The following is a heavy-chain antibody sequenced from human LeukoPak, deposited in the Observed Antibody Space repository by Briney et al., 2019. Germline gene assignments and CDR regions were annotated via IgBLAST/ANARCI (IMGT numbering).Heavy chain of an antibody. J-gene: IGHJ5*02. Sequence: SEILSLTCTVSGVSISTYSWTWIRQPPGKGLEWIGNIYYSGSTNYNPSLKSRVTISIDTSKNQFSLKVSSVTAADTAVYYCARAHSSGWPHMFDPWGQGTLVTVPS. V-gene: IGHV4-59*01. CDR1: GVSISTYS. CDR3: ARAHSSGWPHMFDP. D-gene: IGHD6-19*01. CDR2: IYYSGST.